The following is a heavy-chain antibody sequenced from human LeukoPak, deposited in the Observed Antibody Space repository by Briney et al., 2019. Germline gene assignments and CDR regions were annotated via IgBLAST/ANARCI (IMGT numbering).Heavy chain of an antibody. CDR1: GGSISSYD. CDR2: IYYSGST. Sequence: SETLSLTCTVSGGSISSYDWSWIRQPPGKGLEWIGYIYYSGSTNYNPSLKSRVTISVDTSKNQFSLKLSSVTAADTAVYYCARWRVNSYAQGAFDIWGQGTMVTVSS. D-gene: IGHD5-18*01. J-gene: IGHJ3*02. V-gene: IGHV4-59*01. CDR3: ARWRVNSYAQGAFDI.